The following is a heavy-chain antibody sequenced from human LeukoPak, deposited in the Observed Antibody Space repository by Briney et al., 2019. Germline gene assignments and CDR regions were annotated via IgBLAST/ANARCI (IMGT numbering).Heavy chain of an antibody. Sequence: SETVSLTCAVYGGSFSGYYWSWIRQPPGKGLEWIGEINHSGSTKYNPSLKSRVTISEDTSKHQFSLKLSSVTAADTAVYYCARGQYSSSPIFDFWGQGTLVTVSS. CDR2: INHSGST. D-gene: IGHD6-6*01. CDR1: GGSFSGYY. J-gene: IGHJ4*02. CDR3: ARGQYSSSPIFDF. V-gene: IGHV4-34*01.